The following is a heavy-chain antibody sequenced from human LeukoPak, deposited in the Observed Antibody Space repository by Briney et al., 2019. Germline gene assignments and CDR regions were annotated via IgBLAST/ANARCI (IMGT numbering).Heavy chain of an antibody. Sequence: ASVKVSCKASGYTFTGYYMHWVRQAPGQGLEWMGWINPNSGGTNYAQKFQGRVTMTRDTSISTAYMELSRLRSDDTAVYYCAGESGIVGDRQYYFDYWGQGTLVTVSS. V-gene: IGHV1-2*02. J-gene: IGHJ4*02. D-gene: IGHD1-26*01. CDR3: AGESGIVGDRQYYFDY. CDR2: INPNSGGT. CDR1: GYTFTGYY.